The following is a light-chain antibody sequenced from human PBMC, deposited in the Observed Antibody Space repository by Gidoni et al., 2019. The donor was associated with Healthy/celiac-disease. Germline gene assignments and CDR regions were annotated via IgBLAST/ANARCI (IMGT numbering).Light chain of an antibody. Sequence: LVLPQSLSSSASPGPPVNPPCTLSSGHSSYAIAWHQQQPEKGPRYLMKLNSDGSHSKGDGIPDRFSGPSSGAERYLTISSLQSEDEADYYCQTWGTGIQVFGGGTKLTVL. J-gene: IGLJ3*02. CDR2: LNSDGSH. V-gene: IGLV4-69*01. CDR3: QTWGTGIQV. CDR1: SGHSSYA.